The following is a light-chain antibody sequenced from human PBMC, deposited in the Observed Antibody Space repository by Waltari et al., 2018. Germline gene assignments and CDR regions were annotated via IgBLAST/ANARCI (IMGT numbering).Light chain of an antibody. CDR3: CSYTPATTWI. J-gene: IGLJ2*01. CDR2: DIK. V-gene: IGLV2-14*03. Sequence: QSALTQPASMSGSPVQSITISCTGTRNDIGSHTFVSWYQQHPGRAPRLIIFDIKRRPSGISSRFSGSRSCSTASLTISGLQAEDEADYYCCSYTPATTWIFGGGTRLTVL. CDR1: RNDIGSHTF.